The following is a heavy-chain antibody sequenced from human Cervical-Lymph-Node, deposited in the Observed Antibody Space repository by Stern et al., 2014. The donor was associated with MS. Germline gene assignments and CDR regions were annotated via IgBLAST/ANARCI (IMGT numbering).Heavy chain of an antibody. CDR2: VYSGVVT. Sequence: EVQLVESGGNLVQPGGSLRLSCAASGFTVRTNYMSWVRPAPGQGLEGCSVVYSGVVTRYADSVRGRFTISRDSSRNTLYLQMNSLRGEDTAVYYCATSPSLGYWGRGTLVTVSS. J-gene: IGHJ4*02. D-gene: IGHD6-6*01. CDR1: GFTVRTNY. CDR3: ATSPSLGY. V-gene: IGHV3-66*02.